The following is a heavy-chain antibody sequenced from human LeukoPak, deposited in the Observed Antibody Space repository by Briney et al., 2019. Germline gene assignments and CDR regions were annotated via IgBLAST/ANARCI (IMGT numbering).Heavy chain of an antibody. Sequence: PSETLSLTCAVYGGSFSGYYWSWIRQPPGKGLEWIGEINHRGSTNYNPSLKSRVTISVDTSKNQFSLKLSSVTAADTAVYYCARAGDSSGYAEYWGQGTLVTVSS. V-gene: IGHV4-34*01. D-gene: IGHD3-22*01. CDR2: INHRGST. CDR3: ARAGDSSGYAEY. CDR1: GGSFSGYY. J-gene: IGHJ4*02.